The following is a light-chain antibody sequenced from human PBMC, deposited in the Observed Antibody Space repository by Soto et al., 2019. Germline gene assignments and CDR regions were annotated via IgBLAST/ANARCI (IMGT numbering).Light chain of an antibody. CDR2: DAS. CDR1: QNVTSTY. J-gene: IGKJ2*01. V-gene: IGKV3-11*01. Sequence: VLTQSPGTLSLSPGERASLSCRASQNVTSTYLAWYQQKPGRSPRLLIYDASNRATGIPARFSASGSGTDFTLTISSLEPEDFAVYYCQQRSSWPRAFGQGTKVDIK. CDR3: QQRSSWPRA.